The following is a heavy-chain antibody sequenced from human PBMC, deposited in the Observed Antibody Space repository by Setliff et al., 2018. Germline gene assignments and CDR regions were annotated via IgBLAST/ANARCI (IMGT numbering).Heavy chain of an antibody. CDR2: IGHTGSI. D-gene: IGHD2-21*02. J-gene: IGHJ4*02. V-gene: IGHV4-38-2*02. CDR3: ARDLGHGGDSDY. CDR1: GYSISSGYI. Sequence: TSETLSLTCTVSGYSISSGYIWGWIRQPPGEGLEWVGNIGHTGSINYNPSLKSRLTIPRDTSKNQVSLKLNYVTATDTAVYYCARDLGHGGDSDYWGQGIQVTVSS.